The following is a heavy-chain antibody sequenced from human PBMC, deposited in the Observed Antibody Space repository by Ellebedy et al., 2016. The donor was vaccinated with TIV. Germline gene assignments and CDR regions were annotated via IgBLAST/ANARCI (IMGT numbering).Heavy chain of an antibody. Sequence: SETLSLXXAVYGGSFSGYYWSWIRQPPGKGLEWIGEINHSGSTNYNPSLKSRVTISVDTSKNQFSLKLSSVTAADTAVYYCARYYDSSGYYPNWGQGTLVTVSS. J-gene: IGHJ4*02. CDR3: ARYYDSSGYYPN. CDR2: INHSGST. V-gene: IGHV4-34*01. D-gene: IGHD3-22*01. CDR1: GGSFSGYY.